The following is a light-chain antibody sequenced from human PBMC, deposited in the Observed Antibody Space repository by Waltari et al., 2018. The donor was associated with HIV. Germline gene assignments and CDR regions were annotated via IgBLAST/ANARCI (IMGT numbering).Light chain of an antibody. CDR1: SSDVGGYNY. Sequence: QSALTQPPSASGSPGQSVTISCTGTSSDVGGYNYVSWYQQHPGKAPKLMIYEVSKRPSGVPDRFSDSKSGNTASLTVSGLQAEDEADYYCSSYAGSSVVFGGGTKLTVL. CDR2: EVS. CDR3: SSYAGSSVV. V-gene: IGLV2-8*01. J-gene: IGLJ2*01.